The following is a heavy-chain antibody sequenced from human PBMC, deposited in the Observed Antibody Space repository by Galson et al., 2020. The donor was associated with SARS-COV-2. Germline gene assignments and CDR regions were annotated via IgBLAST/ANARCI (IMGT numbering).Heavy chain of an antibody. V-gene: IGHV1-2*02. D-gene: IGHD6-19*01. CDR1: GYTFTGYY. CDR3: ARAGSGWSYYYYGMDV. J-gene: IGHJ6*02. CDR2: INPNSGGT. Sequence: ASVKVSCKASGYTFTGYYMHWVRQAPGQGLEWMGWINPNSGGTNYAQKFQGRVTMTRDTSISTAYMELRRLRSDDTAVYYCARAGSGWSYYYYGMDVWGQGTTVTVSS.